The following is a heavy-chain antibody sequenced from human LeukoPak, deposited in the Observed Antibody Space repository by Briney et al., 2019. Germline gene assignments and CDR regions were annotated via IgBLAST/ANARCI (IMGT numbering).Heavy chain of an antibody. Sequence: GGSLRLSCAASGFTFSSYAMSWVRQAPGKGLEWVSGISDGGDSTYYADSVKGRFTISRDNSKDTVYLLMNSLRAEDTATYYCAKDGFLAATVTDWGQGTLVTVSS. V-gene: IGHV3-23*01. CDR1: GFTFSSYA. CDR2: ISDGGDST. D-gene: IGHD4-17*01. CDR3: AKDGFLAATVTD. J-gene: IGHJ4*02.